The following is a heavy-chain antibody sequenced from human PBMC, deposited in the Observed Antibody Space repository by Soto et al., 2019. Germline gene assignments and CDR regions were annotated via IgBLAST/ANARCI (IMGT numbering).Heavy chain of an antibody. J-gene: IGHJ6*03. CDR2: IYYSGST. D-gene: IGHD2-2*01. CDR3: ARVVVPAANLFESYYYYMDV. Sequence: SETLSLTCTVSGGSISSYYWSWIRQPPGKGLEWIGYIYYSGSTNYNPSLKSRVTISVNTSKNQFYLKLSSVAAADTAVYYCARVVVPAANLFESYYYYMDVWGQGTTVTVSS. V-gene: IGHV4-59*01. CDR1: GGSISSYY.